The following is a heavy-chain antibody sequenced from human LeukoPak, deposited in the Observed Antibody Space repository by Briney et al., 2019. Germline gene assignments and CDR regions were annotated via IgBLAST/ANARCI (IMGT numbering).Heavy chain of an antibody. J-gene: IGHJ4*02. Sequence: SETLSLTCAVSGGSISSGGYFWSWIRQHPGKGLEWIGYIYYSGSTYYNPSLESRVTISVDTSKNQFSLNLNSVTAADTAVYYCARAPVATRHFDYWGQGTLVTVSS. CDR1: GGSISSGGYF. CDR3: ARAPVATRHFDY. CDR2: IYYSGST. D-gene: IGHD5-12*01. V-gene: IGHV4-31*11.